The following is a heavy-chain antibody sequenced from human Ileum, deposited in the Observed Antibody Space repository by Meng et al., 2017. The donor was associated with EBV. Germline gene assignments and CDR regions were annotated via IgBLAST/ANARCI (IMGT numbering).Heavy chain of an antibody. CDR3: AREASPYYYESSGYSYSY. CDR2: INHSGTT. D-gene: IGHD3-22*01. CDR1: GGSFSGYY. J-gene: IGHJ4*02. Sequence: QVQLQQWGAGLLKPSETLSLTCAVDGGSFSGYYWSWIRQPPGKGLEWIGEINHSGTTNYNPSLKSRVTISVDTSKNQFSLKLRSVTAADTAVYFCAREASPYYYESSGYSYSYWGQGTLVTVSS. V-gene: IGHV4-34*01.